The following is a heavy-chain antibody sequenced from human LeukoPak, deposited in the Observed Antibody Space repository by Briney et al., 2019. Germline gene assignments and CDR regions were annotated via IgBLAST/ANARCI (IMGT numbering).Heavy chain of an antibody. Sequence: GGSLRLSCAASGFTFSSYAMSRVRQAPGKGLEWVTAISGSGGSTYYADSVKGRFTISRDNSKNTLYLQMNSLRAEDTAVYYCAKDRGLLRFLEWLSPDAFDIWGQGTMVTVSS. CDR3: AKDRGLLRFLEWLSPDAFDI. D-gene: IGHD3-3*01. V-gene: IGHV3-23*01. J-gene: IGHJ3*02. CDR1: GFTFSSYA. CDR2: ISGSGGST.